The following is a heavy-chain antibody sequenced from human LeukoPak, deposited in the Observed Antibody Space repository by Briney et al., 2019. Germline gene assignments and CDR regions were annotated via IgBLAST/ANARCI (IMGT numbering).Heavy chain of an antibody. CDR1: GGSISSSY. J-gene: IGHJ5*02. Sequence: PSETLSLTCTVSGGSISSSYWSWIRQPPGKGLEWIGYVYYSGSTSYNPSLKSRVTISVDTSKNHFTLKLSSVTAADTAVYYCARDPSLRGWFDPWGQGTLVTVSS. D-gene: IGHD4-17*01. CDR2: VYYSGST. V-gene: IGHV4-59*01. CDR3: ARDPSLRGWFDP.